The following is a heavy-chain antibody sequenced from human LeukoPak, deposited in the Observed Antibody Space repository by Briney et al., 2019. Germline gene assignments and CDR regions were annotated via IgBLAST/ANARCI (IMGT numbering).Heavy chain of an antibody. Sequence: PSETLSLTCTVSGGSISSGGYYWSWIRQHPGKGLEWIGYIYYSGSTYYNPSLKSRVTISVDTSKNQFSLKLSSVTAADTAVYYCAREGGYQLPYGWFDPWGQGTLVTVSS. J-gene: IGHJ5*02. CDR1: GGSISSGGYY. CDR3: AREGGYQLPYGWFDP. V-gene: IGHV4-31*03. CDR2: IYYSGST. D-gene: IGHD2-2*01.